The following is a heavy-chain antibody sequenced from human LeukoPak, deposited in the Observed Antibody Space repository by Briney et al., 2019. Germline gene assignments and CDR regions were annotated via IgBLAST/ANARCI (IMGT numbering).Heavy chain of an antibody. V-gene: IGHV1-46*01. CDR3: ARVAISSRRDGYFDY. J-gene: IGHJ4*02. Sequence: ASVTVSCKASGYTFTSYYMHWVRQAPGQGLEWMGIINPSGGSTSYAQKFQGRVTVTRDTSTSTVYMELSSLRSEDTAVYYCARVAISSRRDGYFDYWGQGTLVTVSS. CDR1: GYTFTSYY. D-gene: IGHD5-24*01. CDR2: INPSGGST.